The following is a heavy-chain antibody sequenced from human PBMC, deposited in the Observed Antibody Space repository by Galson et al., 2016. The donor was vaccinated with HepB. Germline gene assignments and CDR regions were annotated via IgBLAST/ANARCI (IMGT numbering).Heavy chain of an antibody. CDR3: GTSSRAWGFDAFDI. CDR2: LYSSGST. CDR1: GFIVSNSR. V-gene: IGHV3-53*01. D-gene: IGHD7-27*01. Sequence: SLRLSCAASGFIVSNSRMGWVRQPPGKGLEWVSVLYSSGSTDYTASVKGRFTISRDNPKNTLFLKMTSLRVDDTSVYYCGTSSRAWGFDAFDIWGQGTMVTVSS. J-gene: IGHJ3*02.